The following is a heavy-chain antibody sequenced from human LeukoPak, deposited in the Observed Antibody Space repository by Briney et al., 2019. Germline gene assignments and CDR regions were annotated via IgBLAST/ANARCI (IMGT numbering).Heavy chain of an antibody. CDR3: ARHEGSGSYRGAFDI. J-gene: IGHJ3*02. Sequence: GESLKISCKGSGYSFTTHWIGWVRQMPGKGLEWMGIIYPGDSDTRYSPSFQGQVTISADKSISTAYLQWSSLKASDTAMYYCARHEGSGSYRGAFDIWGQGTMVTVSS. CDR1: GYSFTTHW. D-gene: IGHD1-26*01. CDR2: IYPGDSDT. V-gene: IGHV5-51*01.